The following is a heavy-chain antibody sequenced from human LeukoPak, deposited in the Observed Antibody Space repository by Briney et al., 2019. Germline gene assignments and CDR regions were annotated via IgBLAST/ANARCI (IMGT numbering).Heavy chain of an antibody. Sequence: GGSLRLSCAASGFTFSSYAMSWVRQAPGKGLEWVSAISGSGGSTYYADSVKGRFTISRDNSKNTLYLQMNSLRAEDTAVNYCAKDNEVGSTLDYWGQGTLVTVSS. V-gene: IGHV3-23*01. CDR1: GFTFSSYA. D-gene: IGHD1-26*01. CDR3: AKDNEVGSTLDY. CDR2: ISGSGGST. J-gene: IGHJ4*02.